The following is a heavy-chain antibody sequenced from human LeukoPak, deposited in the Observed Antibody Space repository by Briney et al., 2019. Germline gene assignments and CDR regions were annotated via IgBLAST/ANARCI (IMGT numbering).Heavy chain of an antibody. J-gene: IGHJ6*02. Sequence: GGSLSLSCVASGFTFRNYVMSWVRQAPGKGLEWVSLIIGSGDNTYYADSVKGRFTISRDNRKNLLHLQMNSLRPDDSAVYYCVKDLGSAITSALALDVWGQGTTVTVSS. CDR2: IIGSGDNT. CDR3: VKDLGSAITSALALDV. CDR1: GFTFRNYV. D-gene: IGHD2-15*01. V-gene: IGHV3-23*01.